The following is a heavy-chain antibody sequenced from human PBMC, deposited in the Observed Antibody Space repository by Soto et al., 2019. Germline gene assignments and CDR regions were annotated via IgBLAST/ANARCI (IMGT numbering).Heavy chain of an antibody. CDR2: IYWDDDK. D-gene: IGHD4-17*01. CDR3: AHRQTVTTSSAFDI. J-gene: IGHJ3*02. CDR1: GFSLSTSGVG. V-gene: IGHV2-5*02. Sequence: QITLKESGPTLVKPTQTLTLTCTFSGFSLSTSGVGVGWIRQPPGKALEWLALIYWDDDKRYSPSLKSRLTTXKXPXXNQVVLTMTNMDPVDTATYYCAHRQTVTTSSAFDIWGQGTMVTVSS.